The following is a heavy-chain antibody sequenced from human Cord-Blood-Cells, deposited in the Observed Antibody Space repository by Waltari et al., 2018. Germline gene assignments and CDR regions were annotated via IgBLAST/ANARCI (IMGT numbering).Heavy chain of an antibody. CDR3: ARDLNYYYYMDV. CDR1: GFTFSSYG. V-gene: IGHV3-33*01. J-gene: IGHJ6*03. Sequence: QVQLVESGGGVVQPGRSLRLSCAASGFTFSSYGMHWVRQAPGKGLGWVAVIWYDGSNKDYADAVKGRFTISRDNSKNTLYLQMNSLRAEDTAVYYCARDLNYYYYMDVWGKGTTVTVSS. CDR2: IWYDGSNK.